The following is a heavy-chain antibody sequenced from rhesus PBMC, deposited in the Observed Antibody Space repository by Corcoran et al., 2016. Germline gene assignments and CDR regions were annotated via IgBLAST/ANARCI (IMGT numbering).Heavy chain of an antibody. CDR3: ASCPTGVIIMRGDYGLDS. D-gene: IGHD3-34*01. Sequence: QVQLQESGPAVVKPSETLSLTWAVSGGSISSGYDWSWSRQPPGKGLEWFGYVHGSSGSTNYNPSLKSRVTISKDTSKNQFSLKLSSMTTADTAVYYCASCPTGVIIMRGDYGLDSWGQGVVVTVSS. CDR1: GGSISSGYD. V-gene: IGHV4S7*01. CDR2: VHGSSGST. J-gene: IGHJ6*01.